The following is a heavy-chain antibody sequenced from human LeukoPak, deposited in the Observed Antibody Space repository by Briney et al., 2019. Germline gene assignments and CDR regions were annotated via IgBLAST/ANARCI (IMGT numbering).Heavy chain of an antibody. Sequence: SETLSLTCAVSGYSISSGYYWGWTRQPPRKGLEWIGSIYHSRSTYYNPSLKSRVTISVDTSKNQFSLKLSSVTAADTAVYYCARQLYEIDIWGQGTMVTVSS. V-gene: IGHV4-38-2*01. J-gene: IGHJ3*02. CDR3: ARQLYEIDI. D-gene: IGHD2-2*02. CDR2: IYHSRST. CDR1: GYSISSGYY.